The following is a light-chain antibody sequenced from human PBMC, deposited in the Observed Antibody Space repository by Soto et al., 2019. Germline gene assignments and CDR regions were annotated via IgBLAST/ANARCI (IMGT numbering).Light chain of an antibody. CDR3: QQYGRSPWT. J-gene: IGKJ1*01. V-gene: IGKV3-20*01. Sequence: EIVLTQSPGTLSLSPGETATLSCRASQSVTNSYLAWYQQKPGQAPSLLIDGASSRATGIPDRFSGSGSGTDFTLTISRLEPEDFAVYYCQQYGRSPWTFGQGTKVAIK. CDR2: GAS. CDR1: QSVTNSY.